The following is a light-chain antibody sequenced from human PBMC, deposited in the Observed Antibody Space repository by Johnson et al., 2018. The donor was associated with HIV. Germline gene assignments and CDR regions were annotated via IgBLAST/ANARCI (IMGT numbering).Light chain of an antibody. CDR3: GTWDTSLSAFV. V-gene: IGLV1-51*01. J-gene: IGLJ1*01. CDR2: DNN. CDR1: SSNIGNNY. Sequence: QSVLTQPPSVSAAPGQKVTISCSGSSSNIGNNYVSWYQQLPGTAPNLLIYDNNKRPSGIPDRFSGFKSGTSATLAITGLQTGDEADYYCGTWDTSLSAFVFGTGTKVTVL.